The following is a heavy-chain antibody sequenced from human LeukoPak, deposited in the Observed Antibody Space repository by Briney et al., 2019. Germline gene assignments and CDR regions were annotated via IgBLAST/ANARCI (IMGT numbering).Heavy chain of an antibody. D-gene: IGHD2-21*02. CDR2: ISSSSSYI. CDR3: ARPRWGLLLPDY. CDR1: GFTFSSYS. J-gene: IGHJ4*02. Sequence: PGGSLRLSCAASGFTFSSYSMNWVRQAPGKGLEWVSSISSSSSYIYYADSVKGRFTISRDNAKSSLYLQMNSLRAEDTAVYYCARPRWGLLLPDYWGQGTLVTVSS. V-gene: IGHV3-21*01.